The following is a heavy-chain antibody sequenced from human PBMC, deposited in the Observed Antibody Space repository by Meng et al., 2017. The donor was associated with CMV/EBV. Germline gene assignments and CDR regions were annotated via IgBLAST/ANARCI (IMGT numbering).Heavy chain of an antibody. CDR1: GFTFSSYW. Sequence: GESLKISCAASGFTFSSYWMHWVRQAPGKGLVWVSRINSDGSSTSYADSVKGRFTISRDNAKNTLYLQMNSLRAEDTAVYYCARDGGQFGEPSYGMDVWGQGTTVTVSS. J-gene: IGHJ6*02. CDR2: INSDGSST. D-gene: IGHD3-10*01. CDR3: ARDGGQFGEPSYGMDV. V-gene: IGHV3-74*01.